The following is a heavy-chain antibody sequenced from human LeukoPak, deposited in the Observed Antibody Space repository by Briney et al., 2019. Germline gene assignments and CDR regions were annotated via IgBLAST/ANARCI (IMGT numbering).Heavy chain of an antibody. CDR2: ISYDGSNK. Sequence: GGSLRLSCAASGFTFSSYGMHWVRQAPGKGLEWVAVISYDGSNKYYADSVKGRFTISRDNVKNSLYLQMNSLRAEDTAVYYCARGDDNYYDNNYFDYWGQGTPVTVSS. CDR3: ARGDDNYYDNNYFDY. D-gene: IGHD3-22*01. V-gene: IGHV3-30*03. J-gene: IGHJ4*02. CDR1: GFTFSSYG.